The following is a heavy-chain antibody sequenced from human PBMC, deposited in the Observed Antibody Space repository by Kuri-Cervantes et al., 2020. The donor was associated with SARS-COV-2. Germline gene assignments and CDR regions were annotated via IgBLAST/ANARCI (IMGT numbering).Heavy chain of an antibody. CDR1: GFSFSYYG. CDR2: ISSGSRSK. D-gene: IGHD3-10*01. Sequence: GGSLRLSCAASGFSFSYYGMHWVRQAPGKGLEWVSYISSGSRSKYYGDSVKGRFTISRDNAKQLLYLQMNSLRAEDTAVYYCVRGIVGPNYGYTGSYFDSWGQGTLVTVSS. J-gene: IGHJ4*02. V-gene: IGHV3-48*01. CDR3: VRGIVGPNYGYTGSYFDS.